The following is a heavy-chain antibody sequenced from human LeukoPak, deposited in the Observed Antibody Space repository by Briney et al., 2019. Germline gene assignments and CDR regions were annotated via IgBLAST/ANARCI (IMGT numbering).Heavy chain of an antibody. J-gene: IGHJ4*02. Sequence: SETLSLTCAVSGYSISSGYYWGWVRQPPGKGVEWIGTIYHTGSTHYDPSLKSRVTISVDTSKNQFSLKMSSVTAADTAVYYCARHPPQYCSGTSCYDYWGQGTLVTVA. D-gene: IGHD2-2*01. V-gene: IGHV4-38-2*01. CDR2: IYHTGST. CDR3: ARHPPQYCSGTSCYDY. CDR1: GYSISSGYY.